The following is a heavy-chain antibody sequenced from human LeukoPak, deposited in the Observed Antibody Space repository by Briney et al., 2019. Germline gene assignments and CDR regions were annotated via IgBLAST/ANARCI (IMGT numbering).Heavy chain of an antibody. CDR1: NGSFSGHY. J-gene: IGHJ6*04. V-gene: IGHV4-34*01. CDR2: IDPSGST. D-gene: IGHD2-21*01. CDR3: VRRKNLPSIQYYYYGMDF. Sequence: SETLSLTCAIYNGSFSGHYWTWIRQPPGKGLEWIGEIDPSGSTNSNPSLESRVTISVDTSNNQFCLRLNSVTAADTAMYYCVRRKNLPSIQYYYYGMDFWGKGTTVTVSS.